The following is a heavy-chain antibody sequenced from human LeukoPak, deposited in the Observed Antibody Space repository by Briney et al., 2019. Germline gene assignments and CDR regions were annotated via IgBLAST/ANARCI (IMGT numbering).Heavy chain of an antibody. CDR3: VKDSSTTSWYFAFDV. J-gene: IGHJ3*01. V-gene: IGHV3-23*01. Sequence: GGSLRLSCAASGLIFSSYAMTWVRQAPGKGLEWVSSFGLYGGTTHYADSVKGRFTISRDNSKNTLYLQMTSPRAGDTAVYYCVKDSSTTSWYFAFDVWGQGTMVAVSS. CDR2: FGLYGGTT. D-gene: IGHD2-2*01. CDR1: GLIFSSYA.